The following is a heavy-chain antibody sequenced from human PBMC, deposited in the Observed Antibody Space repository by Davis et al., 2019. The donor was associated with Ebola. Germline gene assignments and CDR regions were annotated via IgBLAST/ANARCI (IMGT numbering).Heavy chain of an antibody. CDR2: ISRDSDYI. V-gene: IGHV3-21*01. Sequence: GESLKISCAASGFTFDDYAMNWVRQSPGKGLEWVSSISRDSDYIYYADSAKGRFTISRDNAKNSLYLQMNSLRAEDTAVYYCARTPHSGYDLGADYYGMDVWGQGTTVTVSS. CDR1: GFTFDDYA. D-gene: IGHD5-12*01. CDR3: ARTPHSGYDLGADYYGMDV. J-gene: IGHJ6*02.